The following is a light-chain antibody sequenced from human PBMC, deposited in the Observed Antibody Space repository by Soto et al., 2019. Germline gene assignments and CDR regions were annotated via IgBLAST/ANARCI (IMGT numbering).Light chain of an antibody. V-gene: IGKV3-20*01. Sequence: EIVVTQSPGTLSLSQGERATLSCRASQSVSSSYLAWYQPKPGQAPTLLIYGASTRATGIPDRFSGSGSGTDFTLTISRLEPEDFAVYYCQQYGSSPLYTFVQGTKLEIK. CDR3: QQYGSSPLYT. CDR1: QSVSSSY. CDR2: GAS. J-gene: IGKJ2*01.